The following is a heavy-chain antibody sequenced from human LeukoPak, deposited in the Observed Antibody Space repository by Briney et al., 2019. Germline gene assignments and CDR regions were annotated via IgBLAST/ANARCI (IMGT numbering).Heavy chain of an antibody. D-gene: IGHD6-13*01. J-gene: IGHJ1*01. CDR2: IYYSGST. V-gene: IGHV4-30-4*01. CDR1: SGSISSGDYY. CDR3: AGIIAAAVSPIKYFQH. Sequence: SETLSLTCTVSSGSISSGDYYWSWIRQPPGKGLEWIGYIYYSGSTYYNPSLKSRVTISVDTSKNQFSLKLSSVTAADTAVYYCAGIIAAAVSPIKYFQHWGQGTLVTVSS.